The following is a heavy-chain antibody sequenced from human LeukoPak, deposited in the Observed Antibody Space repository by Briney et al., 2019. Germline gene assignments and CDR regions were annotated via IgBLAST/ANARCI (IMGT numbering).Heavy chain of an antibody. Sequence: PGGSLRLSCAASGFTVSSNYMSWVRQAPGKGLEWVSVIYSGGSTYYADSVKGRFTISRDNSKNTLYLQMNSLRAEDTAVYYCARGEVVDTAGGIYFDYWGQGTLVTVSS. D-gene: IGHD5-18*01. CDR1: GFTVSSNY. CDR2: IYSGGST. CDR3: ARGEVVDTAGGIYFDY. V-gene: IGHV3-53*01. J-gene: IGHJ4*02.